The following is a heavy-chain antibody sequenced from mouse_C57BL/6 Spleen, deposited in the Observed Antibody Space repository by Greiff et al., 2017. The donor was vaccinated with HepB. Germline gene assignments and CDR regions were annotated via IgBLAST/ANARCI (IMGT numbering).Heavy chain of an antibody. CDR2: IYPRSGNT. CDR3: ARERYGSTLNFDY. CDR1: GYTFTSYG. D-gene: IGHD1-1*01. V-gene: IGHV1-81*01. J-gene: IGHJ2*01. Sequence: QVQLQQSGAELARPGASVKLSCKASGYTFTSYGISWVKQRTGQGLEWIGEIYPRSGNTYYNEKFKGKATLTADKSSSTAYMELRSLTSEDSAVYFCARERYGSTLNFDYWGQGTTLTVSS.